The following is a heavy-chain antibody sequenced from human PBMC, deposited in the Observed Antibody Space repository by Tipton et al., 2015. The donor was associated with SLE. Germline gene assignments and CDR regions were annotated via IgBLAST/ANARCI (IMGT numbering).Heavy chain of an antibody. J-gene: IGHJ4*02. D-gene: IGHD2-15*01. CDR2: ISTSSNYA. CDR1: GFTFSDYY. V-gene: IGHV3-11*06. CDR3: ARDGGPNCSGDSCYSTY. Sequence: SLRLSCAASGFTFSDYYMSWIRQAPGKGLEWVSHISTSSNYANYADSVKGRFTISRDNAKNSLYLLMNSLRAEDTAVYYCARDGGPNCSGDSCYSTYWGQGTLVTVSS.